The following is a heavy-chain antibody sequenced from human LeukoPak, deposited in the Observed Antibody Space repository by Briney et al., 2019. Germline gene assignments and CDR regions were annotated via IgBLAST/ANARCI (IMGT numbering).Heavy chain of an antibody. CDR1: EFIFSNYW. D-gene: IGHD2-2*01. CDR2: INQGGSEK. CDR3: ARLAVPPGNRGWYYEH. Sequence: GGFLRLSCVASEFIFSNYWMSWVRQGLGEGPEWVANINQGGSEKYYVDSVRGRFTISRDNAKKSLDLQMNSLRVEDTATYYCARLAVPPGNRGWYYEHWGQGTLVTVSS. V-gene: IGHV3-7*03. J-gene: IGHJ4*02.